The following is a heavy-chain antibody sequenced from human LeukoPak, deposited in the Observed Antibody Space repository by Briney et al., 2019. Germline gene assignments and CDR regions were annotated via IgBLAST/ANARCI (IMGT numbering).Heavy chain of an antibody. Sequence: GGSLRLSCAASGFTFSSYGMHWVRQAPGKGLEWVAVIWYDGSNKYYADSVKGRFTISRDNSKNTPYLQMNSLKASDTAMYYCAIPLDYYDSSGFITDYWGQGTLVTVSS. CDR1: GFTFSSYG. D-gene: IGHD3-22*01. V-gene: IGHV3-33*01. J-gene: IGHJ4*02. CDR3: AIPLDYYDSSGFITDY. CDR2: IWYDGSNK.